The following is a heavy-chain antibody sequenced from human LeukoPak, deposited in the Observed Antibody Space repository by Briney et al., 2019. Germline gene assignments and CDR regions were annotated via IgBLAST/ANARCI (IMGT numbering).Heavy chain of an antibody. Sequence: GESWKISCKGSGYTFTNYWIAWVRQMPGKGLEWMGIIYAGDSDTRYSPSFQGQVTISADRSISTAYLQWSSLKASDTAMYYCARRVDSGFSFDFWGQGTLVTVSS. CDR2: IYAGDSDT. CDR1: GYTFTNYW. V-gene: IGHV5-51*01. D-gene: IGHD3-22*01. CDR3: ARRVDSGFSFDF. J-gene: IGHJ4*02.